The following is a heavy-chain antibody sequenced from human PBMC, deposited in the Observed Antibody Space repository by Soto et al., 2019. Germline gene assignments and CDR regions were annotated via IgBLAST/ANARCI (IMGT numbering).Heavy chain of an antibody. CDR1: GFHFSSYW. D-gene: IGHD2-2*02. J-gene: IGHJ4*02. CDR3: VRDAYRGGDFDY. V-gene: IGHV3-7*04. CDR2: RKPARSEK. Sequence: EVQLVESGGGLVQPGGSLRLSCAATGFHFSSYWMVWVRQAPGKGLEWVAHRKPARSEKYYVDYVKGRFTISRDNASKLLYLQMNSLRAEDRAIYYCVRDAYRGGDFDYWGQGTLVTVSS.